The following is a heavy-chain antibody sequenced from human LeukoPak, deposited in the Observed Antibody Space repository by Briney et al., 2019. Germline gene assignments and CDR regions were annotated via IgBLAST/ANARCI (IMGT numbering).Heavy chain of an antibody. CDR2: IYYSGST. J-gene: IGHJ4*02. V-gene: IGHV4-59*01. CDR1: GGSISSYY. Sequence: SETLSLTCTVSGGSISSYYWSWLRQPPGKGLEWIGYIYYSGSTNYNPSLKSRVTISVDTSKNQFSLKLSSVTAADTAVYYCARDSGCSGGSCYSTFDYWGQGTLVTVSS. CDR3: ARDSGCSGGSCYSTFDY. D-gene: IGHD2-15*01.